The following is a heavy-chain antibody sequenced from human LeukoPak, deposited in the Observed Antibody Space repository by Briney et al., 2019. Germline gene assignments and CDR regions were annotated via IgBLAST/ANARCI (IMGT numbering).Heavy chain of an antibody. CDR2: IYYSGSA. D-gene: IGHD6-13*01. CDR3: ARAFSSSWYENFQH. J-gene: IGHJ1*01. V-gene: IGHV4-59*12. Sequence: SETLSLTCTVSGDSISSYYWSWIRQPPGKGLEWIGYIYYSGSANYNPSLKSRVTISVDTSKNQFSLKLTSVTAADTAVYYCARAFSSSWYENFQHWGQGTLVTVSS. CDR1: GDSISSYY.